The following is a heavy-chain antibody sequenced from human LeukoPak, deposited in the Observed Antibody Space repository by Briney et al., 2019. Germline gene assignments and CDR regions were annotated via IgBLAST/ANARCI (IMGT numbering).Heavy chain of an antibody. CDR1: GGSFRGYQ. CDR2: INDSGST. J-gene: IGHJ4*02. D-gene: IGHD4-17*01. CDR3: ARIYGDYIIY. V-gene: IGHV4-34*01. Sequence: SETLSLTCAAYGGSFRGYQYSWIRQSPGKGLECIGEINDSGSTNYNPSLKSRVTISIDTSKNQFSLKLNSVTAADTAVYYCARIYGDYIIYWGQGTLVTVSS.